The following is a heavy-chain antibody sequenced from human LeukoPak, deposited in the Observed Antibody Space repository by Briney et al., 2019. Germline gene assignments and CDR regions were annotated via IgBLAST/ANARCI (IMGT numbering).Heavy chain of an antibody. V-gene: IGHV4-59*01. CDR2: YTGST. J-gene: IGHJ6*03. D-gene: IGHD3-22*01. CDR3: AREIGAYYYYYMDV. Sequence: YTGSTNYNPSLKSRLTVSMDTSQNRFSLRLGSVTAADTAVYYCAREIGAYYYYYMDVWGKGTTVTISS.